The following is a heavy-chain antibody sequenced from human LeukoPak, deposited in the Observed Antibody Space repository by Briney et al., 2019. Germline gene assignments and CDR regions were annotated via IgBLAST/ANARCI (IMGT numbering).Heavy chain of an antibody. V-gene: IGHV3-23*01. CDR1: GFTFSAYE. J-gene: IGHJ4*02. Sequence: GGSLRLSCAASGFTFSAYEMNWVRQAPGKGLEWVSSIFPSGGEIHYADSVRGRFTISRDNSKSTLSLQMNSLRAEDTAIYYCATYRQVLLPFESWGQGTLVTVSS. D-gene: IGHD2-8*02. CDR2: IFPSGGEI. CDR3: ATYRQVLLPFES.